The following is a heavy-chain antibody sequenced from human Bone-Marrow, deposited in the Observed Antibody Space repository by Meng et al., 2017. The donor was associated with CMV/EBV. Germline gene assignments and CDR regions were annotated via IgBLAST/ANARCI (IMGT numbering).Heavy chain of an antibody. V-gene: IGHV3-7*01. Sequence: GESLKISCAASGFSFSSYSMNWLRQAPGKGLEWVATVNQDGRDEFYLDSVKGRFTTSADKAKSSVFLQMNSLRAEDTAVYYCVSTSGQWGQGALVTVSS. CDR1: GFSFSSYS. D-gene: IGHD3-16*01. CDR2: VNQDGRDE. J-gene: IGHJ4*02. CDR3: VSTSGQ.